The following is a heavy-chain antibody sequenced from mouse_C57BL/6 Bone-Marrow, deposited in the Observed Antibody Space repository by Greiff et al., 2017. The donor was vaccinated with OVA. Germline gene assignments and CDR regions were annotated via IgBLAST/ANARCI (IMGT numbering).Heavy chain of an antibody. V-gene: IGHV14-3*01. J-gene: IGHJ4*01. Sequence: VQLQQSVAELVRPGASVKLSCTASGFNIKNTYMHWVKQRPEQGLEWIGRIDPANDNTKYAPKFQGKATMTADTSSNTPYLQLSSLSSEDTAVYCCARRNFGNSFYAMDYWGQGTSVTVSS. CDR3: ARRNFGNSFYAMDY. CDR2: IDPANDNT. CDR1: GFNIKNTY. D-gene: IGHD1-1*01.